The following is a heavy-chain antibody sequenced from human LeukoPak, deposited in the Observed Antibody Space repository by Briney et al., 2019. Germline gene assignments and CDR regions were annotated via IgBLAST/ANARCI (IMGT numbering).Heavy chain of an antibody. CDR3: ARDLLVDTTTKSGGRVDYYCYGMDV. V-gene: IGHV3-53*04. J-gene: IGHJ6*02. Sequence: GGSLRLSCAASGFTVSSNYMSRVRQAPGKGLEWVSVIYSGGSTYYADSVKGRFTVSRHNSKNTPYLQMNSLRAEDTAVYYCARDLLVDTTTKSGGRVDYYCYGMDVWGQGTTVTVSS. CDR1: GFTVSSNY. D-gene: IGHD5-18*01. CDR2: IYSGGST.